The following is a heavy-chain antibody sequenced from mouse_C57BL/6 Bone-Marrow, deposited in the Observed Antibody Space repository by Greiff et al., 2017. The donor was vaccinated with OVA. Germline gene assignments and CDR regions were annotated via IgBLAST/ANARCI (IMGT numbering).Heavy chain of an antibody. Sequence: EVQGVESVAELVRPGASVKLSCTASGFNIKNTYMHWVKQRPEQGLEWIGRIDPANGNTKYAPKFQGKATITADTSSNTAYLQLSSLTSEDTAIYYCASLYYYGSRYAMDYWGQGTSVTVSS. CDR1: GFNIKNTY. CDR2: IDPANGNT. V-gene: IGHV14-3*01. D-gene: IGHD1-1*01. J-gene: IGHJ4*01. CDR3: ASLYYYGSRYAMDY.